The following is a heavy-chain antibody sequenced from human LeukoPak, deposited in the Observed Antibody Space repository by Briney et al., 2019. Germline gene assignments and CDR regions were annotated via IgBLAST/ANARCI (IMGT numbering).Heavy chain of an antibody. Sequence: GASVKVSCKASGYTFTNYDINWVRQATGQGLEWMGWINPNTDNTAYAQKFQDRVTITSDTSISTVYMELSSLTVDDTAVYYCARGSPFQRLVHGGWFDPWGQGTLVTVSS. CDR2: INPNTDNT. CDR3: ARGSPFQRLVHGGWFDP. D-gene: IGHD6-13*01. V-gene: IGHV1-8*03. CDR1: GYTFTNYD. J-gene: IGHJ5*02.